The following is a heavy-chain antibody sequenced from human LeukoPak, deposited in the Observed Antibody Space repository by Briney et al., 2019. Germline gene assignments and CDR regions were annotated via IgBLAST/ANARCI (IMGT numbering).Heavy chain of an antibody. D-gene: IGHD6-19*01. CDR1: GGTFSSYA. Sequence: VASVKVSCKASGGTFSSYAISWVRQAPGQGLEWMGGIIPIFGTANYAQKFQGRVTITTDESTSTAYMELSSLRSEDTAVYYCARIRGRKYSSGWTNFDYWGQGTLVTVSS. CDR3: ARIRGRKYSSGWTNFDY. CDR2: IIPIFGTA. J-gene: IGHJ4*02. V-gene: IGHV1-69*05.